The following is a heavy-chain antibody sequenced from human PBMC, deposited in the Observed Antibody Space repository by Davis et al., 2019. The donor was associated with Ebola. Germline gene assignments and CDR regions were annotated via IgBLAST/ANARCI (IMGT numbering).Heavy chain of an antibody. CDR1: GFTFSNYA. V-gene: IGHV3-30*04. CDR3: ARAVFHEVLDY. CDR2: VSHSEREK. Sequence: GESLKISCVASGFTFSNYAMHWVRQAPGKGLEWVAVVSHSEREKFYTDSVKGRFTISRDNSENTLYLQMNSLTADDTAVYYCARAVFHEVLDYWGQGTTVTVSS. D-gene: IGHD6-19*01. J-gene: IGHJ6*02.